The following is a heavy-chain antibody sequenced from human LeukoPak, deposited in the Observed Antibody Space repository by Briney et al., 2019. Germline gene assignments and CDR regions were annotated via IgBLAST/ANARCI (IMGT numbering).Heavy chain of an antibody. CDR2: ISYDGSNK. J-gene: IGHJ4*02. Sequence: GGSLRLSCSASGFTFSTYGMHWVRQAPGKGLEWVTVISYDGSNKYYGDSVKGRFTISRDNSKNTLYLKMNSLRAEDTAVYYCAKEGSNGDFDYEGRGTLVTVSS. V-gene: IGHV3-30*18. CDR1: GFTFSTYG. D-gene: IGHD1-26*01. CDR3: AKEGSNGDFDY.